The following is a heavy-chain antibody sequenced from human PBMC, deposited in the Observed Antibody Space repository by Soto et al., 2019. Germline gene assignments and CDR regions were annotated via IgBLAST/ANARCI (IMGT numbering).Heavy chain of an antibody. V-gene: IGHV1-18*01. CDR1: GYTFTNYG. Sequence: QVQLVQSGAEVKKPGASVKVSCKASGYTFTNYGISWVRQAPGQGLEWMGWISAYNGNTNHAQKLQGRVTMTTDTSTSTAYMEQRSRRSDDTAVYYCARGVGSGSYYNQYNWFDPWGQGTLVTVSS. CDR2: ISAYNGNT. D-gene: IGHD3-10*01. CDR3: ARGVGSGSYYNQYNWFDP. J-gene: IGHJ5*02.